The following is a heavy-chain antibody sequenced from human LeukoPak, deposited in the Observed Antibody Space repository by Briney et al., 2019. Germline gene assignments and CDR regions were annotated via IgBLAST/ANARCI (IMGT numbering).Heavy chain of an antibody. Sequence: GGSLRLSCAASGFTFSSYWMSWVRQAPGKGLEWVANIKQDGSEKYYVDSVKGGFTISRDNAKNSLYLQMNSLRAEDTAVYYCARDYYDSSGYYHVGYFDYWGQGTLVTVSS. D-gene: IGHD3-22*01. J-gene: IGHJ4*02. CDR2: IKQDGSEK. CDR3: ARDYYDSSGYYHVGYFDY. V-gene: IGHV3-7*01. CDR1: GFTFSSYW.